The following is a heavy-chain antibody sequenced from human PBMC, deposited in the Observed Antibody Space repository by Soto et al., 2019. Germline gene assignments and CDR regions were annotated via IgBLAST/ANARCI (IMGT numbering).Heavy chain of an antibody. CDR1: GGSISSGGYY. D-gene: IGHD5-12*01. CDR3: AREFLEMATTWYFDL. CDR2: IYYSGST. V-gene: IGHV4-31*03. Sequence: SETLSLTCTVSGGSISSGGYYWSWIRQHPEKGLEWIGYIYYSGSTYYNPSLKSRVTISVDTSKNQFSLKLSSVTAADTAVYYCAREFLEMATTWYFDLWGRGTLVTVSS. J-gene: IGHJ2*01.